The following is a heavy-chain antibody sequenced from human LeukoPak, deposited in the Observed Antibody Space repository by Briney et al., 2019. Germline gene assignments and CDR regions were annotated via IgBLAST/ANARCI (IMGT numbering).Heavy chain of an antibody. CDR3: ARHPFATPFDY. CDR1: GGSISSGGYY. D-gene: IGHD2-15*01. J-gene: IGHJ4*02. CDR2: IYYSGST. Sequence: SETLSLTCTVSGGSISSGGYYWSWIRQHPGKGLEWIGYIYYSGSTYYNPSLKSRVTISTDTSKNQFSLELSSVTAADTAVYYCARHPFATPFDYWGQGILVTVSS. V-gene: IGHV4-31*03.